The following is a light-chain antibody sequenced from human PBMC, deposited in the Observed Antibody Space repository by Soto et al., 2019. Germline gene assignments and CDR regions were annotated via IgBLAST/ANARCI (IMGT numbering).Light chain of an antibody. CDR3: QQLKSYPPT. CDR2: AAF. CDR1: QGISGY. V-gene: IGKV1-9*01. J-gene: IGKJ4*01. Sequence: DIQLSPSPSFLSASVGDRVTITCRASQGISGYLAWYQLKAGKAPNLLIYAAFTLESGVPSRFSGSGSGTEFTLTISSLQPEDFATYYCQQLKSYPPTFGGGTKLEIK.